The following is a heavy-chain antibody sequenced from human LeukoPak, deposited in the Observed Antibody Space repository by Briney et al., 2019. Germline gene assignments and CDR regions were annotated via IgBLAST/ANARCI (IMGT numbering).Heavy chain of an antibody. V-gene: IGHV5-51*01. Sequence: GESLKITCKGSGYSFTSYWIGWVRQMPGKGLEWMGIIYPGDSDTRYSPSFQGQATISADKSISTAYLQWSSLKASDTAMYYCARCRVPAASDAFDIWGQGTMVTVSS. CDR2: IYPGDSDT. D-gene: IGHD2-2*01. CDR1: GYSFTSYW. CDR3: ARCRVPAASDAFDI. J-gene: IGHJ3*02.